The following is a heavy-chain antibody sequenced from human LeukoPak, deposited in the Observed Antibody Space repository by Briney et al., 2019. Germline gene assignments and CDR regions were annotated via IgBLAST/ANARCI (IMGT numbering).Heavy chain of an antibody. CDR2: IYYSGST. Sequence: PSETLSLTCTVSGGSISSHYWSWIRQPPGKGLEWIGYIYYSGSTNYNPSLKSRVTISVDTSKNQFSLKLSSVTAADTAVYYCARDILTGWIDYWGQGTLVTVSS. J-gene: IGHJ4*02. CDR3: ARDILTGWIDY. D-gene: IGHD3-9*01. CDR1: GGSISSHY. V-gene: IGHV4-59*11.